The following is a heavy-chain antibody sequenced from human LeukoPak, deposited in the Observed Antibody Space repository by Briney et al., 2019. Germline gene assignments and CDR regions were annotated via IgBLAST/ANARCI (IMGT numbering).Heavy chain of an antibody. V-gene: IGHV3-7*01. J-gene: IGHJ6*03. D-gene: IGHD1-26*01. Sequence: AGGSLRLSCAASGFAFSSYWMNWVRQAPGKGLEWVANIKKDGSEKYYVDSVKGRFTISRDNAKNSLYLQMNSLRAEDTAVYYCARKTRWELGLYMDVWGKGTTVTVSS. CDR1: GFAFSSYW. CDR2: IKKDGSEK. CDR3: ARKTRWELGLYMDV.